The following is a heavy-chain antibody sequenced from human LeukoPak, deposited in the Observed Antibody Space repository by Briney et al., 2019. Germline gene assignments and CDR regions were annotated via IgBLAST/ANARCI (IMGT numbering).Heavy chain of an antibody. J-gene: IGHJ6*04. CDR1: GGSISSGGYY. Sequence: SQTLSLTCTVSGGSISSGGYYWSWIRQPPGKGLEWIGYIYHSGSTYYNPSLKSRVTISVDRSKNQFSLKLSSVTAADTAVYYCARAHAIFGVSVWGKGTTVTVSS. D-gene: IGHD3-3*01. CDR2: IYHSGST. CDR3: ARAHAIFGVSV. V-gene: IGHV4-30-2*01.